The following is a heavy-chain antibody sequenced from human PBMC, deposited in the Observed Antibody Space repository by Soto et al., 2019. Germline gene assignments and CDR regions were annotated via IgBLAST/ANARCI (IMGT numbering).Heavy chain of an antibody. D-gene: IGHD6-19*01. CDR1: GGSVTSGSYY. CDR2: IYYSGST. Sequence: QVQLQESGPGLVKPSETLSLTCTVSGGSVTSGSYYWSWIRQPPGKGLEWIGCIYYSGSTNYNPSLKSRVTISVDTSKNQISLKLSSVTAADMAVYYCARDQGIAVAVFDYWGQGTLVTVSS. V-gene: IGHV4-61*01. CDR3: ARDQGIAVAVFDY. J-gene: IGHJ4*02.